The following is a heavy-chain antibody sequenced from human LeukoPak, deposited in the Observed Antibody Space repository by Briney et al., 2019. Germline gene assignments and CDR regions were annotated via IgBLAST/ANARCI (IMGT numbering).Heavy chain of an antibody. V-gene: IGHV3-23*01. CDR2: ISGSGGST. Sequence: GGSLRLSCAASGFTFSSYAMSWVRQAPGKGLEWVSAISGSGGSTYYADSVKGRFTISRDNSKNTLYLRMNSLRAEDTAVYYCAKGRLYYYGSGSYSLDYWGQGTLVTVSS. J-gene: IGHJ4*02. CDR3: AKGRLYYYGSGSYSLDY. D-gene: IGHD3-10*01. CDR1: GFTFSSYA.